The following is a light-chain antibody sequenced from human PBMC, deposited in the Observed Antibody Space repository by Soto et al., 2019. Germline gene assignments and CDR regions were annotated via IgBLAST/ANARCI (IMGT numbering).Light chain of an antibody. CDR1: QSVSRSH. V-gene: IGKV3-20*01. Sequence: ENLLTQSPGTLSLSPGERATLSCRASQSVSRSHLAWYQQKPVQAPRLLMYGASSRVTVIPDRFSGSGFGTDFTLTISRLEPEDFAVYYCQKYGSSPFTLGAGTRVRIK. CDR3: QKYGSSPFT. CDR2: GAS. J-gene: IGKJ4*01.